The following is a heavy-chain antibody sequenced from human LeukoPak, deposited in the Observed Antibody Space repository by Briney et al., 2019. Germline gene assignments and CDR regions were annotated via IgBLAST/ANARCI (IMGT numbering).Heavy chain of an antibody. CDR1: GLTFSSYS. Sequence: PGGSLRLSCAASGLTFSSYSMNWVRQAPGKGLEWVSSISSSSSYIYYADSVKGRFTISRDNAKNSLYLQMNSLRAEDTAVYYCARDSPSCSGGSCLFDAFDIWGQGTMVTVSS. D-gene: IGHD2-15*01. CDR3: ARDSPSCSGGSCLFDAFDI. J-gene: IGHJ3*02. CDR2: ISSSSSYI. V-gene: IGHV3-21*01.